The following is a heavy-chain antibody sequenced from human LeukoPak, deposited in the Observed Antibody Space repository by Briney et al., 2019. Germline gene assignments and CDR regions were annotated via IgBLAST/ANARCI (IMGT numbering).Heavy chain of an antibody. CDR3: ARHEGGGTYPLDY. D-gene: IGHD1-26*01. V-gene: IGHV4-59*08. Sequence: SETLSLTCTVSGGSMRTYSWSWIRQPPGKGLEWIGYISYSGDTNYNPSLKSRLTISTDTSKNQFSLKLNSVTAADTALYYCARHEGGGTYPLDYWGQGTLVTVSS. CDR1: GGSMRTYS. J-gene: IGHJ4*02. CDR2: ISYSGDT.